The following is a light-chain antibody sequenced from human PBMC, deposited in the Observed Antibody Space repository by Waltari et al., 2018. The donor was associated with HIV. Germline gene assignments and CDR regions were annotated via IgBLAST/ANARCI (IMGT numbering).Light chain of an antibody. CDR1: QSVRSTY. J-gene: IGKJ5*01. CDR2: AAS. Sequence: ELVLTQSPGTLSLSPGERATLSCRASQSVRSTYLAWYQQKPGQAPRLLISAASSRATGIPDRFSGSGSGTDFTLTISRLEPEDFAVYYCQQYGSSPITFGQGTRLEIK. CDR3: QQYGSSPIT. V-gene: IGKV3-20*01.